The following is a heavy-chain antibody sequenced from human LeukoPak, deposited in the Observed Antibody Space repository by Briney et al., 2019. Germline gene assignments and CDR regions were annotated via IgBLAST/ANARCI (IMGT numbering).Heavy chain of an antibody. CDR3: ARETTVGYFDD. J-gene: IGHJ4*02. CDR1: GGSFSGYY. CDR2: INHSGST. Sequence: SETLSLTCAVSGGSFSGYYWSWIRQPPGEGLEWIGEINHSGSTNYNPSLKSRVTISVDTSKNQFSLKLSSVTAADTAVYYCARETTVGYFDDWGQGTLVTVSS. D-gene: IGHD4-23*01. V-gene: IGHV4-34*01.